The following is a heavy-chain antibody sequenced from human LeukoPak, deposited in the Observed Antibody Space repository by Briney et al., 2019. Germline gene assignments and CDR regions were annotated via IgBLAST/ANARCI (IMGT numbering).Heavy chain of an antibody. J-gene: IGHJ4*02. Sequence: ASVKVSCKASGYTFTSYDINWVRQATGQGLEWMGWISPNSGATNYTQKFQGRVTMTRDTSISTAYMELNSLSSDDTAVYYCARNGPAGAPFDYWGQGTLVTVSS. CDR2: ISPNSGAT. CDR1: GYTFTSYD. D-gene: IGHD1-26*01. CDR3: ARNGPAGAPFDY. V-gene: IGHV1-2*02.